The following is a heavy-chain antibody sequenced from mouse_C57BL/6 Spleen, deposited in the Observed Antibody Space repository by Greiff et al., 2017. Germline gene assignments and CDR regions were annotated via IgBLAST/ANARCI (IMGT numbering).Heavy chain of an antibody. V-gene: IGHV5-6*01. CDR3: ASMGGEAMDD. Sequence: EVKLVESGGDLVKPGGSLKLSCAASGFTFSSYGMSWVRQTPDKRLEWVATISSGGSYTYYPDSVKGRFTISRDNAKNTLYLQMSRLKSEDTAMCYCASMGGEAMDDWGKGTSVTVSS. D-gene: IGHD1-1*02. CDR2: ISSGGSYT. CDR1: GFTFSSYG. J-gene: IGHJ4*01.